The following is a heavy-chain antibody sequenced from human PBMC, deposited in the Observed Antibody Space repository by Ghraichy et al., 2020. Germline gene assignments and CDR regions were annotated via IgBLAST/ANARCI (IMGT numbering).Heavy chain of an antibody. CDR3: AKYHHNSSAFRFFDY. Sequence: GGSLRLSCAASGFTFSSFAMSWVRQAPGKGLEWVSVISPRSDTTYYADSVKGRFTVSRDNSKNPLFLQMNSLRADDTAVYYCAKYHHNSSAFRFFDYWGQGTLVTVSS. CDR2: ISPRSDTT. J-gene: IGHJ4*02. D-gene: IGHD3-22*01. CDR1: GFTFSSFA. V-gene: IGHV3-23*01.